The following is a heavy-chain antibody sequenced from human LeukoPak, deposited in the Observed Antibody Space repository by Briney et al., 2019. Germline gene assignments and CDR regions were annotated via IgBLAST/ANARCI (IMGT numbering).Heavy chain of an antibody. V-gene: IGHV4-38-2*02. D-gene: IGHD4-23*01. J-gene: IGHJ4*02. CDR3: ARRSIDCGGFDY. Sequence: SETLSLTCTVSGYSISSGYYWGWIRQPPGKGLEWIGSIYHSGSTYYNPSLKSRVTISVDTSKNQFSLKLSSVTAADTAVYYCARRSIDCGGFDYWGQGTLVTVSS. CDR1: GYSISSGYY. CDR2: IYHSGST.